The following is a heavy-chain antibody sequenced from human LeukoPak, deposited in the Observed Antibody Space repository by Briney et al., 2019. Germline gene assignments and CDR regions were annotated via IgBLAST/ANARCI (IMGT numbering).Heavy chain of an antibody. D-gene: IGHD4-11*01. CDR3: ARHGGTRVTLVEVYYFDH. CDR2: IYYSGST. CDR1: GGSISSYY. Sequence: SETLSLTRTVSGGSISSYYWSWIRQPPGKGLEWIGYIYYSGSTNYNPSLRSRVTISVDTSKNQFSLKLSSVTAADTAVYYCARHGGTRVTLVEVYYFDHWGQGTPVTVSS. J-gene: IGHJ4*02. V-gene: IGHV4-59*01.